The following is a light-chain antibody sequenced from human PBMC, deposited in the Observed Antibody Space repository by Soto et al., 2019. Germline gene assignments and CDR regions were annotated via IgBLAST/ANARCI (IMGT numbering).Light chain of an antibody. V-gene: IGKV3-20*01. CDR1: QSVSSSY. CDR2: CAS. J-gene: IGKJ3*01. Sequence: EIVLTQSPCTLSLSPGERATLSCRASQSVSSSYLAWYQQKPGQAPRLLIYCASSRATGIPDRFSGSGSGTDFTLTISRLEPEDFAVYYCQQYGSSPIFTFGPGTKVDIK. CDR3: QQYGSSPIFT.